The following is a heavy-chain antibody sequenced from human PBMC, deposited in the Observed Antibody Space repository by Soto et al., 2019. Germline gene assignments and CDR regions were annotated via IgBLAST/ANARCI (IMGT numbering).Heavy chain of an antibody. J-gene: IGHJ5*02. V-gene: IGHV1-69*13. CDR1: GGTFSSYA. CDR3: ARANEALLNWFDP. Sequence: SVKVSCKASGGTFSSYAISWVRQAPGQGLEWMGGIIPIFGTANYAQKFQGRVTITADESTSTAYMELSSLRSEDTAVYYCARANEALLNWFDPWGQGTLVTVSS. D-gene: IGHD1-1*01. CDR2: IIPIFGTA.